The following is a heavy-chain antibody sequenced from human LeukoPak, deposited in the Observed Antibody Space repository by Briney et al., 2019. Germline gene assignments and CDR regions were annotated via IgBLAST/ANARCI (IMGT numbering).Heavy chain of an antibody. V-gene: IGHV3-23*01. CDR2: ISGSGGST. Sequence: GGSLRLSCAASGFTFSSYAMSWVRQAPGKGLEWVSAISGSGGSTYYADSVKGRFTISRDNSKNTLYLQMNSLRAEDTAVYYCAKSGWKAGYYAYFDYWGQGTLVTVSS. CDR3: AKSGWKAGYYAYFDY. J-gene: IGHJ4*02. CDR1: GFTFSSYA. D-gene: IGHD3-9*01.